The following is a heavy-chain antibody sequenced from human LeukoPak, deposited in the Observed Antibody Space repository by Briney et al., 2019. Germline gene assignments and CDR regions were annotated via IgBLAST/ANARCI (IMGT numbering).Heavy chain of an antibody. CDR3: WRQGATDYFGAGSYSSPRGWFDP. J-gene: IGHJ5*02. Sequence: ASDTLSLTCAVYGGFFSGYYWGWIRQPPGKGLEWIGSIYYSGSTYYSTSLKSRVHISLDTSQNQFSLKLGSAAAGDTGVYFLWRQGATDYFGAGSYSSPRGWFDPWGQGTLVTVSS. D-gene: IGHD3-10*01. CDR2: IYYSGST. CDR1: GGFFSGYY. V-gene: IGHV4-34*06.